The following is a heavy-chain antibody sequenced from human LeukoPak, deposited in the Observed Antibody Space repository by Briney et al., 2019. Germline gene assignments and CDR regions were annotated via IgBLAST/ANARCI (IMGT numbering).Heavy chain of an antibody. J-gene: IGHJ6*03. Sequence: GGSLRLSCAASGFTFSSYSMNWVRQAPRGGVEWGSSISSSSNYIYYVDSVKGRFTISRDNAKNSLFLKMNSLRAEDTAVYFYARSKPWGYCSGGSCYPTYYYYYYMDVWGKGTTVTVSS. CDR2: ISSSSNYI. CDR3: ARSKPWGYCSGGSCYPTYYYYYYMDV. D-gene: IGHD2-15*01. V-gene: IGHV3-21*01. CDR1: GFTFSSYS.